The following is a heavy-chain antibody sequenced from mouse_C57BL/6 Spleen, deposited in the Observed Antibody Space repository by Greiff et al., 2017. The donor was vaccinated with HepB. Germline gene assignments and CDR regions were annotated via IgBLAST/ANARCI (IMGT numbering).Heavy chain of an antibody. D-gene: IGHD4-1*01. CDR3: ARESKTGSLYYAMDY. CDR2: IYPGDGDT. Sequence: QVQLQQSGPELVKPGASVKISCKASGYAFSSSWMNWVKQRPGKGLEWIGRIYPGDGDTNYNGKFKGKATLTADKSSSTAYMQLSSLTSEDSAVYFCARESKTGSLYYAMDYWGQGTSVTVSS. CDR1: GYAFSSSW. V-gene: IGHV1-82*01. J-gene: IGHJ4*01.